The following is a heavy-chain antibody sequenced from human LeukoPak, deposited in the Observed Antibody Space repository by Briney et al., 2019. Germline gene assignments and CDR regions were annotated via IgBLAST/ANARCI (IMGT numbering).Heavy chain of an antibody. CDR1: GGSISSYY. D-gene: IGHD3-10*01. J-gene: IGHJ4*02. V-gene: IGHV4-59*01. CDR2: IYYSGST. Sequence: AETLSLTCTVSGGSISSYYWSWIRQPPGKGLEWIGYIYYSGSTNYNPSLKSRVTISVETSKNQFSLKLSSVTAADTAVYYCARETPMVRGVISYYFDYWGQGTLVTVSS. CDR3: ARETPMVRGVISYYFDY.